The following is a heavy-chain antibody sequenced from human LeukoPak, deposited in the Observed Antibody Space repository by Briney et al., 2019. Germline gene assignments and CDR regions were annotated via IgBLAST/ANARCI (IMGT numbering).Heavy chain of an antibody. CDR2: INHSGST. V-gene: IGHV4-34*01. CDR3: ARVPRYNWNYEV. J-gene: IGHJ6*04. CDR1: GGSFSGYY. Sequence: ASETLSLXCAVYGGSFSGYYWSWIRQPPGKGLESIGEINHSGSTNYNPSLKSRVTISVDTSKNQFSLKLSSVTAADTAVYYCARVPRYNWNYEVWGKGTTVTVSS. D-gene: IGHD1-7*01.